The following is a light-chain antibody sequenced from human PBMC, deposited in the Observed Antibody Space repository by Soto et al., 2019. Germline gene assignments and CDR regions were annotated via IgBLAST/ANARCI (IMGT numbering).Light chain of an antibody. CDR3: QQANSFPLT. CDR1: QGIRSQ. CDR2: SAS. J-gene: IGKJ4*01. V-gene: IGKV1-12*01. Sequence: ILMTQSPSSLAASVGDRVTISCRASQGIRSQLAWYQQKPGKAPKLLISSASSLQSGVPSRFNGSGSGTDFTLTISNLQPEDLATYYCQQANSFPLTFGGGTKVDIK.